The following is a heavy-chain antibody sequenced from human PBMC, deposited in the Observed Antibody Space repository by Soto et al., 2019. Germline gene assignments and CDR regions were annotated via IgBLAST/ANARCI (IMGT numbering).Heavy chain of an antibody. CDR1: GFAFGNYP. CDR3: AKDRTMSRGIRAFDI. V-gene: IGHV3-23*01. D-gene: IGHD3-10*01. CDR2: ITGSGGMT. J-gene: IGHJ3*02. Sequence: EAQVLQSGGGLVPPGGSLRLSCVASGFAFGNYPMAWVRQTPGKGLQWISTITGSGGMTDYEDSVRGRFTVSIDHSKDTVHLQMTSLRADDTAVYYCAKDRTMSRGIRAFDIWGQGTTVTISS.